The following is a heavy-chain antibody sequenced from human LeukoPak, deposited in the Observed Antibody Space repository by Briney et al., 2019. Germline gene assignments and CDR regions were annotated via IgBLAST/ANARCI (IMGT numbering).Heavy chain of an antibody. CDR3: VKENYGDQGLDV. CDR1: GFTFDDYA. Sequence: PGGSLRLSCAASGFTFDDYAMHWVRQAPGKGLEGVSGINWNSGSRGYADSVKGRFTISRDNAKNSLYLQMNSLRAEDTALYYCVKENYGDQGLDVWGQGTTVTVSS. V-gene: IGHV3-9*01. J-gene: IGHJ6*02. D-gene: IGHD4-17*01. CDR2: INWNSGSR.